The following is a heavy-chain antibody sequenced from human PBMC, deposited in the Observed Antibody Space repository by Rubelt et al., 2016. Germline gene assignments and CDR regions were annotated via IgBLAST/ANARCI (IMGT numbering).Heavy chain of an antibody. Sequence: LVQPGGSLRLSCAASGFTFSSYAMSWVRQAPGKGLEWVSAISGSGGSTYYADSVKGRFTISRDNSKNKLYLQMNSLRAEDTALYYCAREGGAGYSLDSWGQGTLVAVSS. CDR2: ISGSGGST. J-gene: IGHJ4*02. V-gene: IGHV3-23*01. D-gene: IGHD3-9*01. CDR1: GFTFSSYA. CDR3: AREGGAGYSLDS.